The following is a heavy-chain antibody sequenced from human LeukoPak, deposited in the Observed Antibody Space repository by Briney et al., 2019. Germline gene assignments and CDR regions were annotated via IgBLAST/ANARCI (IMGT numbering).Heavy chain of an antibody. V-gene: IGHV3-9*01. Sequence: GRSLRLSCAGSGFIFNNYAMHWVRQPPGKGLEWVSGISWNSGSIDYADSVKGRFTISRDNAKNSLYLQMNSLRVEDTALYYCAKDNRRHYTSGPNPDSLHWGQGALVTVSS. J-gene: IGHJ4*02. CDR3: AKDNRRHYTSGPNPDSLH. D-gene: IGHD6-19*01. CDR1: GFIFNNYA. CDR2: ISWNSGSI.